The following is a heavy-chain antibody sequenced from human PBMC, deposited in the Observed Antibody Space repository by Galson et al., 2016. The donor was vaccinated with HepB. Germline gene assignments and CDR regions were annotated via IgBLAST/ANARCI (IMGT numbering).Heavy chain of an antibody. V-gene: IGHV5-51*01. J-gene: IGHJ4*02. CDR3: ARCSSGIYYLMAY. CDR1: GYSFTNYW. D-gene: IGHD1-26*01. Sequence: QSGAEVKKPGDSLKIPCKTSGYSFTNYWIAWVRQMPGKGLEWMGIIYPRDSETRFNPSFEGLVTMSSDKSITTAYLQLINLKASDTAMYYCARCSSGIYYLMAYWGQGTLATVSS. CDR2: IYPRDSET.